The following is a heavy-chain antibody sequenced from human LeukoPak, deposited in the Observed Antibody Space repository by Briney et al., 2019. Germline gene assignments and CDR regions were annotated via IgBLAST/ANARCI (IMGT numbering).Heavy chain of an antibody. Sequence: GGSLRLSCVASGFTFSSYNMNWVRQAPGKGLEWVSSITASSTYIYYADSVRGRFTISRDNAKKSLYLQMNSLRAEDTAVYYCARGVRGISPRGQGTLVTVSS. CDR3: ARGVRGISP. CDR1: GFTFSSYN. V-gene: IGHV3-21*01. CDR2: ITASSTYI. D-gene: IGHD3-10*01. J-gene: IGHJ4*02.